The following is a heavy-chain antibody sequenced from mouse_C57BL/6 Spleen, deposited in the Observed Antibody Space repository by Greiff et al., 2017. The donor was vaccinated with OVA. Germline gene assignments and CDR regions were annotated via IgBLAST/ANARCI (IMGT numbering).Heavy chain of an antibody. CDR2: IYPGDGDT. CDR3: ARKETAQATFDY. CDR1: GYAFSSYW. V-gene: IGHV1-80*01. Sequence: VQLQQSGAELVKPGASVKISCKASGYAFSSYWMNWVKQRPGKGLEWIGQIYPGDGDTNYNGKFKGKATLTADKSSSTAYMQLSSLTSEDSAVYFCARKETAQATFDYWGQGTTLTVSS. J-gene: IGHJ2*01. D-gene: IGHD3-2*02.